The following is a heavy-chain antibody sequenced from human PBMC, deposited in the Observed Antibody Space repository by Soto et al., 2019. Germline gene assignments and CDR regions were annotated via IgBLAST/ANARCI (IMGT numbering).Heavy chain of an antibody. CDR2: IKQDGSDT. CDR3: ARAGGSGGFMDV. V-gene: IGHV3-7*01. J-gene: IGHJ6*04. Sequence: EVHVVESGGGLVQPGGSLRLSCPASGFSFSSYWMSWVRQAPGKGPEWVANIKQDGSDTYYVDSVKGRFTISRDNARNSLSLQMNSLRSEDTAVYFCARAGGSGGFMDVWGKGTTVTVSS. D-gene: IGHD2-15*01. CDR1: GFSFSSYW.